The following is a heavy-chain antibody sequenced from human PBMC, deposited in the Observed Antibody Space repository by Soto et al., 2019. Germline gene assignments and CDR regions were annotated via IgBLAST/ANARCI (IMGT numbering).Heavy chain of an antibody. J-gene: IGHJ6*02. V-gene: IGHV5-51*01. CDR2: IYPGDSDT. CDR3: ARHGITMVRGVIGGMDV. CDR1: GYSFTSYW. D-gene: IGHD3-10*01. Sequence: GESLKISCNGSGYSFTSYWIGWVRQMPGKGLEWMGIIYPGDSDTRYSPSFQGQVTISADKSISTAYLQWSSLKASDTAMYYCARHGITMVRGVIGGMDVWGQGTTVTVSS.